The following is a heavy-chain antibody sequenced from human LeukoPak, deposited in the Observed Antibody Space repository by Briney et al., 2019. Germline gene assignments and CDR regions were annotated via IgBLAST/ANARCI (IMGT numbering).Heavy chain of an antibody. J-gene: IGHJ3*02. V-gene: IGHV3-21*01. CDR1: GFTFSSYS. D-gene: IGHD3-10*01. CDR3: ARASNYYGSGSYLPDAFDI. CDR2: ISSSSSYI. Sequence: GGSLTLSCAASGFTFSSYSMNWVRQPPGKGLEWVSSISSSSSYIYYADSVKGRFTISRDNAKNSLYLQMNSLRAEDTAVYYCARASNYYGSGSYLPDAFDIWGQGTMVTVSS.